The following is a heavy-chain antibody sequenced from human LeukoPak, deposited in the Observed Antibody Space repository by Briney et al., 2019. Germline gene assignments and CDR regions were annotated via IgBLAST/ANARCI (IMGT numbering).Heavy chain of an antibody. J-gene: IGHJ4*02. V-gene: IGHV4-34*01. CDR2: INHSGST. D-gene: IGHD2-2*01. Sequence: PSETLSLTCAVYGGSFSGYYWSWLRQPPGKGLEWIGEINHSGSTNYNPSLKSRVTISVDTSKNQFSLKLSSVTAADTAVYYCARVEVVPAARDFDYWGQGTLVTVSS. CDR1: GGSFSGYY. CDR3: ARVEVVPAARDFDY.